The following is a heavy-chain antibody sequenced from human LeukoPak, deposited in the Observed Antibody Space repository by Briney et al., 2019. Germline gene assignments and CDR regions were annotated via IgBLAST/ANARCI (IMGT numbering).Heavy chain of an antibody. J-gene: IGHJ4*02. CDR2: INPSGGRT. V-gene: IGHV1-46*01. CDR1: GYTFTSYY. CDR3: AIGSQDGDYPFDH. D-gene: IGHD4-17*01. Sequence: ASVTVSCTAAGYTFTSYYMHWVRQAPGQGLEWMGFINPSGGRTNYAQKFQGRVTLGRDTSTSTVYVELSSLRSEDTAVYYCAIGSQDGDYPFDHWGQGTLVTVSS.